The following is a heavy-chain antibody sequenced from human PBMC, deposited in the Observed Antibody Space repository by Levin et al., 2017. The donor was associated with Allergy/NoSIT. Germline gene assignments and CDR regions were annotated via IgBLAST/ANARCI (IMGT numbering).Heavy chain of an antibody. D-gene: IGHD3-22*01. CDR3: AREGDRSGYEY. J-gene: IGHJ4*02. V-gene: IGHV4-34*01. Sequence: SETLSLTCAVFGGSFSGYFWTWIRQSPEKGLEWIGEINHNGTTSHNPSLKSRVTISVDTSKNQFSLRLRSVTAADTAVYYCAREGDRSGYEYWGQGTLVSVSS. CDR1: GGSFSGYF. CDR2: INHNGTT.